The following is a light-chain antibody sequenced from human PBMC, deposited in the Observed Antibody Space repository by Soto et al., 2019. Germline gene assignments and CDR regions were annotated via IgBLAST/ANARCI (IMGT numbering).Light chain of an antibody. J-gene: IGKJ1*01. CDR2: DAS. CDR3: QQRSNWPGT. CDR1: QSVGSY. V-gene: IGKV3-11*01. Sequence: EIVLIQSPATLSLSPGERATLSCRTSQSVGSYLAWYQHKPGQAPRLLISDASNRATGIPARFSGSGSETDFTLTISSLEPEDSAVYYCQQRSNWPGTFGQGTKVDI.